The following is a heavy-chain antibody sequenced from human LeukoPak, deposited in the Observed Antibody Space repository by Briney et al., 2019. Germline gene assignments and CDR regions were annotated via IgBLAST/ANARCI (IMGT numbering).Heavy chain of an antibody. D-gene: IGHD3-10*01. V-gene: IGHV4-59*01. CDR2: IYYSGSA. Sequence: SETLSLTCTVSGGSISSYYWSWIRQPPGKGLEWIGYIYYSGSANYNPSLKSRVTISVDTSKNQFSLKLSSVTAADTAVYYCARAETDHYYFDYLGQGILVTVSP. J-gene: IGHJ4*02. CDR1: GGSISSYY. CDR3: ARAETDHYYFDY.